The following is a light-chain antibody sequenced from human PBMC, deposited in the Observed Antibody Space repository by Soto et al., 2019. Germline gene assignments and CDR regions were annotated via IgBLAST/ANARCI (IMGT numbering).Light chain of an antibody. CDR3: QHFNDYPPA. Sequence: IQLTQSPSSLSASAGDRVTITCLASQGISSALAWYQQKPGKAPKLLIYDASSLQSGVPSRFSGSGSDTDFTLTISGLQPEDVATYYCQHFNDYPPAFGQGTRLEIK. CDR1: QGISSA. CDR2: DAS. J-gene: IGKJ5*01. V-gene: IGKV1D-13*01.